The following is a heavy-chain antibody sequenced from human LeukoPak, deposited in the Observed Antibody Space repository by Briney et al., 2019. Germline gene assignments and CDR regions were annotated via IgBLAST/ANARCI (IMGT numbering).Heavy chain of an antibody. V-gene: IGHV3-48*04. D-gene: IGHD6-6*01. CDR2: ISSSSSTI. CDR3: ARAVGPARPFGGYYMDV. J-gene: IGHJ6*03. CDR1: GFTFSSYS. Sequence: GGSLRLSCAASGFTFSSYSMNWVRQAPGKGLEWVSYISSSSSTIYYADSVKGRFTISRDNAKNSLYLQMNSLRAEDTALYHCARAVGPARPFGGYYMDVWGKGTTVTVSS.